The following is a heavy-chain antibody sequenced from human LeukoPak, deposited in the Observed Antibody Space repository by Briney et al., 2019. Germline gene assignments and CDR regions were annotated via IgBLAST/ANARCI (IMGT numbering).Heavy chain of an antibody. CDR1: GFTFSGYW. V-gene: IGHV3-74*01. J-gene: IGHJ4*02. CDR2: INSDGSST. D-gene: IGHD2/OR15-2a*01. CDR3: ARAIGLDFDF. Sequence: GGSLRLSCAASGFTFSGYWVHWVRQAPGKGLVWVSRINSDGSSTTYADSVKGRFTISRDNAKNTLYLQMNSLRAEDTAMYYCARAIGLDFDFWGQGTLVTVSS.